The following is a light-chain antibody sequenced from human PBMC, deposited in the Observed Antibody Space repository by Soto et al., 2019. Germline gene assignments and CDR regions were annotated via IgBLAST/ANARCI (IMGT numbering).Light chain of an antibody. Sequence: DIPMTQSPSTLSASVGDRVTVTCRASQSIRSWLAWYQQKPGKAPKLLIFDASTLEGGVPSRFSGSGSGTEFTLTINSLQPDDFATYFCQQYNSYSPWTFGQGTKVEIK. CDR1: QSIRSW. CDR3: QQYNSYSPWT. J-gene: IGKJ1*01. V-gene: IGKV1-5*01. CDR2: DAS.